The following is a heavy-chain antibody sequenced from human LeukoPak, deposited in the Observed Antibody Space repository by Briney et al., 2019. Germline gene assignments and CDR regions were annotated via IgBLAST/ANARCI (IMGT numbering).Heavy chain of an antibody. D-gene: IGHD6-6*01. J-gene: IGHJ4*02. CDR2: ISYDGSNK. CDR1: GFTFSSYA. CDR3: ARDVYSSSSGGDY. Sequence: GGSLRLSCAASGFTFSSYAMHWVRQAPGRGLEWVAVISYDGSNKYYADSVKGRFTISRDNSKNTLYLQMNSLRAEDTAVYYCARDVYSSSSGGDYWGQGTLVTVSS. V-gene: IGHV3-30-3*01.